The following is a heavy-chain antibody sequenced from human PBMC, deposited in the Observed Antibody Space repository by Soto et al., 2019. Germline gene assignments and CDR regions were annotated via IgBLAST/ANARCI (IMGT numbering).Heavy chain of an antibody. J-gene: IGHJ4*02. D-gene: IGHD7-27*01. Sequence: QVQLQESGPGLLEPSQTLTLSCNVSGGSISSSGYYWSWIRQHPGKSLEWIGYIYYSGSTYYNPSLKSRVTISVDTSKNQFSLKLSSVTAADTAVYYCARDTGDWGLTWGQGTLVTVSS. CDR2: IYYSGST. CDR1: GGSISSSGYY. CDR3: ARDTGDWGLT. V-gene: IGHV4-31*03.